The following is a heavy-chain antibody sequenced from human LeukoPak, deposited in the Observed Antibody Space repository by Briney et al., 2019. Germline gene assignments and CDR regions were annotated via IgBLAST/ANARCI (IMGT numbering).Heavy chain of an antibody. J-gene: IGHJ4*02. D-gene: IGHD3-10*02. Sequence: GRSLRLSCAASGFTFSSYAMSWVRQAPGKGLEWVSAISGSGGSTYYADSVKGRFTISRDNSKNTLYLQMNSLRAEDTAVYYCAKVVRGVIRGFDYWGQGTLVTVSS. V-gene: IGHV3-23*01. CDR1: GFTFSSYA. CDR3: AKVVRGVIRGFDY. CDR2: ISGSGGST.